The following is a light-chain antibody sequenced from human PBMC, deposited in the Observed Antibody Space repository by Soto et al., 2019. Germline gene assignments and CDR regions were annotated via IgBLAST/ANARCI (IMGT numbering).Light chain of an antibody. CDR1: NVASKS. CDR3: QVWDGFSDHVV. Sequence: SYALTQPPSVSVDPGQTARVPCGGNNVASKSVHWYQLKPGQAPVLVVYDDRDRPSGIPDRFSGSNSGNTATLTISTVEAGDEADYFCQVWDGFSDHVVSGGGTKVTVL. CDR2: DDR. J-gene: IGLJ2*01. V-gene: IGLV3-21*02.